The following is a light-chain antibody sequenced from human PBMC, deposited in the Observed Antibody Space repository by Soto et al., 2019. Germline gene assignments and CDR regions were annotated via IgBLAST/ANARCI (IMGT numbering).Light chain of an antibody. V-gene: IGKV3-15*01. Sequence: EIVLTQSPATLSLSPGERATLSCRASQSISSYLAWYQQKPGQAPRLLIYGASTRATGIPARFSGSGSGTEFTLTISSLQSEDFAVYYCQQYNNWPPAITFGQGTRLE. CDR2: GAS. CDR1: QSISSY. J-gene: IGKJ5*01. CDR3: QQYNNWPPAIT.